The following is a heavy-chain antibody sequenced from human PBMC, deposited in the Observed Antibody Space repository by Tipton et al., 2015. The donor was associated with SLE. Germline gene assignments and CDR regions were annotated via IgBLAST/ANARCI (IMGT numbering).Heavy chain of an antibody. CDR2: IYDTGST. V-gene: IGHV4-59*08. CDR3: ARHGSGGSGWYDY. D-gene: IGHD6-19*01. Sequence: TLSLTCTVSGGSMTSHYWSWIRQPPGKGLEWIGYIYDTGSTNYNPSLANRVSMSVDTSKNQCSLKVNSVTAADTALYYCARHGSGGSGWYDYWGQGTLATVSS. J-gene: IGHJ4*02. CDR1: GGSMTSHY.